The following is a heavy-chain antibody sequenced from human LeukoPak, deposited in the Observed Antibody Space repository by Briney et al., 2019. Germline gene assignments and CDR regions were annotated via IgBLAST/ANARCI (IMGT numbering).Heavy chain of an antibody. CDR2: ISGSATST. J-gene: IGHJ4*02. D-gene: IGHD2-15*01. CDR3: AKTMGPATYYFDS. CDR1: GFTFSSYA. V-gene: IGHV3-23*01. Sequence: GGSLRLSCAASGFTFSSYAMSWVRQAPGKGLEWVSTISGSATSTYFADSVKGRFTISRDNSKNTLSLQINSLRAEDTAVYYCAKTMGPATYYFDSWGQGTLVTVSS.